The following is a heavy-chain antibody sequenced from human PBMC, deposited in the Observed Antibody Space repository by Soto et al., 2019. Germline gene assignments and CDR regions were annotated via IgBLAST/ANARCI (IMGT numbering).Heavy chain of an antibody. V-gene: IGHV3-21*01. CDR1: GFTFSSYS. CDR2: ISSSSYI. J-gene: IGHJ4*02. D-gene: IGHD2-15*01. CDR3: ARGKYCSGGSCYYFDY. Sequence: GGSLRLSCAASGFTFSSYSMNWVRQAPGKGLEWVSSISSSSYIYYADSVKGRFTISRDNAKNSLYLQMNSLRAEDTAVYYCARGKYCSGGSCYYFDYWGQGTLVTVSS.